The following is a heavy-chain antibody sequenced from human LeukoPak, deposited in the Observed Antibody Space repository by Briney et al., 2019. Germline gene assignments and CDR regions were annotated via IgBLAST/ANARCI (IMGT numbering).Heavy chain of an antibody. CDR2: INHRGNT. V-gene: IGHV4-34*01. CDR1: GGSFSDYY. D-gene: IGHD2-2*01. CDR3: ERDRYCASTSCYPDAFDI. J-gene: IGHJ3*02. Sequence: SETLSLTCAVFGGSFSDYYWSWIRQPPGQGLEWIGEINHRGNTNYNPSLKSRVTISVDTSKNQFSLKLSSLTAADTAVYYCERDRYCASTSCYPDAFDIWGQGTMVTVSS.